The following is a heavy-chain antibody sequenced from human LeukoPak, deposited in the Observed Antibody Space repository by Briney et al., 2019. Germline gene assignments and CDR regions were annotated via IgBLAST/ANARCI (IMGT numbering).Heavy chain of an antibody. Sequence: GGSLRLSCAASGFTFSIYAMSWVRQAPGKGLEWVSAISGSGGSTYYADSVKGRFTISRDNSKNTLYLQMNSLRAEDTAVYYCAKDLGGYSSGVNLFDYWGQGTLVTVSS. CDR3: AKDLGGYSSGVNLFDY. CDR1: GFTFSIYA. CDR2: ISGSGGST. J-gene: IGHJ4*02. V-gene: IGHV3-23*01. D-gene: IGHD6-19*01.